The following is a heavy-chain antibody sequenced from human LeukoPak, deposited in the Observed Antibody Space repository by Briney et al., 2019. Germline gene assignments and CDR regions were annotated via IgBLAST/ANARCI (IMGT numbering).Heavy chain of an antibody. D-gene: IGHD3-10*01. J-gene: IGHJ4*02. CDR2: IGSSSSTI. V-gene: IGHV3-48*01. CDR3: ARANYGSGYVFDY. Sequence: PGGSLRLSCAASGFTLSSYSMNWVRQAPGKGLEWVSNIGSSSSTIYYADSVKGRFTISRDNAKNSLYLQMNSLRAEDTAVYYCARANYGSGYVFDYWGQGTLVTVSS. CDR1: GFTLSSYS.